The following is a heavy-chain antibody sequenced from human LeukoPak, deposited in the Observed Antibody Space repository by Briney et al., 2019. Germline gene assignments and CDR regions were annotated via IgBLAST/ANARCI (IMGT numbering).Heavy chain of an antibody. J-gene: IGHJ4*02. V-gene: IGHV3-7*01. CDR3: ARDLAYSRLDY. D-gene: IGHD5-18*01. Sequence: GGSLRLSCGVSGLTFSSSWMDWVRQAPGKGLEWVASINPDGNKKYSADSVKGRFTISRDNAENSLYLQMNSLRVEDTAFYYCARDLAYSRLDYWGQGMLVTVSS. CDR2: INPDGNKK. CDR1: GLTFSSSW.